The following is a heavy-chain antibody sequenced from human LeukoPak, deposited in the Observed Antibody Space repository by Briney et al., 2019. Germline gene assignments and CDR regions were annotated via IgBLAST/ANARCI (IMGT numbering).Heavy chain of an antibody. CDR3: ARERYYDPLGFDP. D-gene: IGHD3-22*01. CDR1: GFTFSDYY. V-gene: IGHV3-11*06. J-gene: IGHJ5*02. CDR2: ISSSSSYI. Sequence: GGSLRLSCAASGFTFSDYYMSWIRQAPGKGLEWVSSISSSSSYIYYADSVKGRFTISRDNAKNSLYLQMNSLRAEDTAVYYCARERYYDPLGFDPWGQGTLVTVCS.